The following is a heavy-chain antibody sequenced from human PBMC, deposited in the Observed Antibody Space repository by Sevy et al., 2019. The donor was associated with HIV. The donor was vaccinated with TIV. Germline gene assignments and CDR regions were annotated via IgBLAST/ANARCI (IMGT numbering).Heavy chain of an antibody. J-gene: IGHJ4*02. CDR2: IYYSGST. CDR1: GGSISSYY. V-gene: IGHV4-59*01. D-gene: IGHD3-22*01. CDR3: ARGADSSGYSDY. Sequence: SETLSLTCTVSGGSISSYYWSWIRQPPGKGLEGIGYIYYSGSTNYNPSLKSRVTISVDTSKNQFSLKLSSVTAADTAVYYCARGADSSGYSDYWGQGTLVTVSS.